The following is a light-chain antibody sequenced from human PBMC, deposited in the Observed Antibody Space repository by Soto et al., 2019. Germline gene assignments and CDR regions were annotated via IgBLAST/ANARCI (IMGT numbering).Light chain of an antibody. CDR2: GAH. CDR1: QSIRSHY. J-gene: IGKJ1*01. V-gene: IGKV3-20*01. Sequence: EIVLTQSPGTLSLSPGERATLSCRASQSIRSHYLAWYQQKPGQAPRLLISGAHNRAPGIPDRFSGSESGTDFTLRISRLEPEDFAVYYCQQCGSSVTFGQGTKVEIK. CDR3: QQCGSSVT.